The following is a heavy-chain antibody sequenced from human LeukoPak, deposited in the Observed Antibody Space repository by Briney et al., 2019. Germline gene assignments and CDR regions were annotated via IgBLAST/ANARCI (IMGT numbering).Heavy chain of an antibody. Sequence: PSETLSLTCTVSGASIRSGDYYWSWIRQPPGKGLEWIGYIYDSGSTYYNPSLKSRVTISVDTSKNQFSLKLSSVTAADTAVYYCARLSGYSSGHYYSDYWGQGTLVTVSS. CDR1: GASIRSGDYY. V-gene: IGHV4-61*08. J-gene: IGHJ4*02. CDR3: ARLSGYSSGHYYSDY. CDR2: IYDSGST. D-gene: IGHD3-22*01.